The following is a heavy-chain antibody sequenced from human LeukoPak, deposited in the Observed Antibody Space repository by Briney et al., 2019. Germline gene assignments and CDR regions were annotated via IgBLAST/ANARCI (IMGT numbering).Heavy chain of an antibody. CDR2: IKTKSDGGIT. Sequence: GGSLRLSCAASGFTFSYTWLSWVRQAPGKGLEWGGRIKTKSDGGITDYAAPVKGRFTISRDDSKNTLYLQMNSRKTEDTAVYYCTTISGTSTRLLYWGQGILVTVSS. CDR1: GFTFSYTW. V-gene: IGHV3-15*01. D-gene: IGHD1-26*01. J-gene: IGHJ4*02. CDR3: TTISGTSTRLLY.